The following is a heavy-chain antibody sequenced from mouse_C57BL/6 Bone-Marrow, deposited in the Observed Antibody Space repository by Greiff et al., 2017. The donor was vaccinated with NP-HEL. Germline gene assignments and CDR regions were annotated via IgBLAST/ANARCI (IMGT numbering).Heavy chain of an antibody. J-gene: IGHJ1*03. V-gene: IGHV5-4*03. Sequence: EVNVVESGGGLVKPGGSLKLSCAASGFTFSSYAMSWVRQTPEKRLEWVATISDGGSYTYYPDNVKGRFTISRDNAKNNLYLQMSHLKSEDTAMYYCARASITTVDWYFDVWGTGTTVTVSS. CDR3: ARASITTVDWYFDV. CDR2: ISDGGSYT. D-gene: IGHD1-1*01. CDR1: GFTFSSYA.